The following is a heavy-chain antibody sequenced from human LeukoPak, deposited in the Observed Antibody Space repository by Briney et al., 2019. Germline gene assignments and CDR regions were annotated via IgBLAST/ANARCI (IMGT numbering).Heavy chain of an antibody. CDR2: IVVGSGNT. CDR3: ARPRGEAAAGRGLDY. D-gene: IGHD6-13*01. V-gene: IGHV1-58*01. CDR1: GFTFTSSA. Sequence: GASVKVSCKASGFTFTSSAVQWVRQARGQRLEWIGWIVVGSGNTNYAQKFQERVTITRDMSTSTAYMELSSLRSEDTAVYYCARPRGEAAAGRGLDYWGQGTLVTVSS. J-gene: IGHJ4*02.